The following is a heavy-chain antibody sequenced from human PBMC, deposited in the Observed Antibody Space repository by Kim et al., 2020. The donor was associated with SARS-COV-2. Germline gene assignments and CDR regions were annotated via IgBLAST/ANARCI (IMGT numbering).Heavy chain of an antibody. J-gene: IGHJ4*02. V-gene: IGHV5-10-1*01. CDR1: GYTFSSSW. CDR3: AKPLDTAPATEFDF. CDR2: IDPSDSYT. D-gene: IGHD2-15*01. Sequence: GESLKISCKGSGYTFSSSWINWVRQRPGKGLEWLGMIDPSDSYTYYSPSLEGHVTMSVDKSVSTAYLQWSSLKASDTAIYYCAKPLDTAPATEFDFWGQG.